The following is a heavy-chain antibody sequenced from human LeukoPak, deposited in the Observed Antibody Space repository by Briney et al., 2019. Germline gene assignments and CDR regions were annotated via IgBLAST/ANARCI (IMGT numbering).Heavy chain of an antibody. Sequence: ASVKVTCKASGYTFTSYYIHWVRQAPGQGLEWMGIINPNGAGTTYAQKFQGRVTMTRDTSTSTVCMELSSLRSEDTAVYYCARLPRAAAAAGRNWFDPWGQGTLVTVSS. CDR2: INPNGAGT. D-gene: IGHD6-13*01. CDR3: ARLPRAAAAAGRNWFDP. V-gene: IGHV1-46*01. J-gene: IGHJ5*02. CDR1: GYTFTSYY.